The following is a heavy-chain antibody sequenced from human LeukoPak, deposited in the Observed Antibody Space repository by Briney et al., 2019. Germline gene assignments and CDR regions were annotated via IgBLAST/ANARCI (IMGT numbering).Heavy chain of an antibody. D-gene: IGHD6-19*01. V-gene: IGHV4-59*01. Sequence: SETLSPTCTVSGGSISSYYWSWIRQPPGKGLEWIGYIYYSGSTNYNPSLKSRVTISVDASKNQFSLKLSSVTAADTAVYYCARVAVAGSFWFDPWGQGTLVTVSS. CDR2: IYYSGST. CDR3: ARVAVAGSFWFDP. CDR1: GGSISSYY. J-gene: IGHJ5*02.